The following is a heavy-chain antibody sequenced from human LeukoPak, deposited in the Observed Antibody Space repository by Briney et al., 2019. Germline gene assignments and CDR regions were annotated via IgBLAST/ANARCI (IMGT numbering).Heavy chain of an antibody. CDR1: GGSIIHGGYY. J-gene: IGHJ6*03. Sequence: SQTLSLTCIVSGGSIIHGGYYWSWIRQHPGKGLEWIGYIYYSGSTYYNPSLKSPITISVNTSKNQFSLKLSSVAAADTAVYYCARVDGDYGDYYYYMDVWGEATSVTVSS. D-gene: IGHD4-17*01. CDR3: ARVDGDYGDYYYYMDV. V-gene: IGHV4-31*01. CDR2: IYYSGST.